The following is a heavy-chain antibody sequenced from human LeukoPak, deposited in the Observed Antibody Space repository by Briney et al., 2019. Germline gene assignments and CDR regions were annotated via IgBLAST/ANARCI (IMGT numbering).Heavy chain of an antibody. J-gene: IGHJ4*02. CDR2: ISGGYNGDS. CDR3: ARDAKKYCSGGSCPAYFDY. CDR1: GYNFRHYG. D-gene: IGHD2-15*01. Sequence: ASVKVSCKTSGYNFRHYGISWVRQAPGQGLEWMAWISGGYNGDSNYALKLRGRLTMTTDTSTSTAYMELRSLRSDDTAVYYCARDAKKYCSGGSCPAYFDYWGQGTLVTVSS. V-gene: IGHV1-18*01.